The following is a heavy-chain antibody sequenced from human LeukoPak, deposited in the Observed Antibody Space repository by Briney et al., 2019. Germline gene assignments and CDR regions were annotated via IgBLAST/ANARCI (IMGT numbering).Heavy chain of an antibody. V-gene: IGHV1-69*04. CDR3: ACPYSSGWGY. CDR2: IIPILGIA. J-gene: IGHJ4*02. Sequence: SVRVSCKASGYIFTSYDINWVRQAPGQGLEWMGRIIPILGIANYAQKFQGRVTITADKSTSTAYMELSSLRSEDTAVYYCACPYSSGWGYWGQGTLVTVSS. D-gene: IGHD6-19*01. CDR1: GYIFTSYD.